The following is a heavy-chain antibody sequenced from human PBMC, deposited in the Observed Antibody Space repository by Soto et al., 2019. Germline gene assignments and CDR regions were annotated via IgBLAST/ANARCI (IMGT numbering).Heavy chain of an antibody. CDR3: TRETVAGITGLDY. D-gene: IGHD1-20*01. J-gene: IGHJ4*02. CDR2: ISVSDAFI. CDR1: GFNVGAFA. V-gene: IGHV3-23*01. Sequence: LRLSGAASGFNVGAFAVNWVRQAPGKGLEWVSGISVSDAFIYYADSVRGRFSISRDASENILYLQMNSLRVDDMALYYCTRETVAGITGLDYWGPGTLVTV.